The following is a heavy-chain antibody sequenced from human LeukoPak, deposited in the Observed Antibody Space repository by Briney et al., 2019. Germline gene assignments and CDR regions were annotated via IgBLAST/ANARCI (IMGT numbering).Heavy chain of an antibody. J-gene: IGHJ3*02. CDR2: ISYDGSNK. CDR3: ARDSATVDAFDI. Sequence: GGSLRLSCAASGFTFSSYGMHWVRQAPGKGLEWVAIISYDGSNKFYADSVKGRFTLSRDNSKNTLYLQMNSLRAEDTAVYYCARDSATVDAFDIWGQGTMVTVSS. CDR1: GFTFSSYG. D-gene: IGHD4-17*01. V-gene: IGHV3-30*03.